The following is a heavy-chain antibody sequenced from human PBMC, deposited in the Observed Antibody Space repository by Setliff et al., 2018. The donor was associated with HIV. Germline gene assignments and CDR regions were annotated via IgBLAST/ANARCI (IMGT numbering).Heavy chain of an antibody. J-gene: IGHJ4*02. D-gene: IGHD3-22*01. V-gene: IGHV4-59*11. CDR3: ARFNALLGSSTYYDY. CDR2: IFYSGTT. CDR1: SASISSHY. Sequence: SETLSLTCTVSSASISSHYWSRIRQPPGKGLEWIGYIFYSGTTRFNPSLKSRAAISVDSSNNQFSLKMTSVTAADTAVYFCARFNALLGSSTYYDYWGPGLLVTVSS.